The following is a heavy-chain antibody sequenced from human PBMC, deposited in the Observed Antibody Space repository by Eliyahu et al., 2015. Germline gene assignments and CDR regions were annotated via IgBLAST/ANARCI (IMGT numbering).Heavy chain of an antibody. D-gene: IGHD3-22*01. CDR2: INHSGST. Sequence: IGEINHSGSTKYNPPLKSRLTISVDTSKNQVSLKLRSVTAADTAVYYCARVGYYYDSSGYHRTPFDYWGQGTLVTVSS. V-gene: IGHV4-34*01. CDR3: ARVGYYYDSSGYHRTPFDY. J-gene: IGHJ4*02.